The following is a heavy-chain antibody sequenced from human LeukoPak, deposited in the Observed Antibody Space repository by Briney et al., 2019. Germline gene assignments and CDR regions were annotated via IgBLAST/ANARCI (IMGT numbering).Heavy chain of an antibody. Sequence: GASVKVSCKASGYTFTGYYMHWVRQAPGQGLEWMGWINPNSGGANYAQKFQGRVTMTRDTSISTAYMELSRLRSDDTAVYYCARDTSRVPAAIGKWIRFDPWGQGTLVTVSS. J-gene: IGHJ5*02. CDR3: ARDTSRVPAAIGKWIRFDP. CDR2: INPNSGGA. D-gene: IGHD2-2*02. V-gene: IGHV1-2*02. CDR1: GYTFTGYY.